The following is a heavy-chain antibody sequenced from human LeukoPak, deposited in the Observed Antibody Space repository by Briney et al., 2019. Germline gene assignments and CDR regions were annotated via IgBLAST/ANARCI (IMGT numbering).Heavy chain of an antibody. Sequence: GESLKISCETSGYSFTTYWIGWVRQMPGTGLEWVGAIYPDDSDARYSPSFQGQVTISADKSVRTAYLQWSSLKASDSAIYYCASQRGATGTVNWFDPWGQGTLVTGSS. CDR3: ASQRGATGTVNWFDP. CDR1: GYSFTTYW. V-gene: IGHV5-51*01. CDR2: IYPDDSDA. D-gene: IGHD4-17*01. J-gene: IGHJ5*02.